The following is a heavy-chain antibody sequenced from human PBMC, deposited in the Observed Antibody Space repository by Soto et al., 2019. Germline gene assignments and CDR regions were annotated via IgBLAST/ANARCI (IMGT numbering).Heavy chain of an antibody. CDR2: ISAYNGNT. CDR3: ARDRYYDILTGYYNWYYYYGMDV. D-gene: IGHD3-9*01. CDR1: GYTFTSYG. V-gene: IGHV1-18*01. Sequence: ASVKVSCKASGYTFTSYGISWVRQAPGQGLEWVGWISAYNGNTNYAQKLQGRVTMTTDTSTSTAYMELRSLRSDDTAVYYCARDRYYDILTGYYNWYYYYGMDVCGQGTTVTVSS. J-gene: IGHJ6*02.